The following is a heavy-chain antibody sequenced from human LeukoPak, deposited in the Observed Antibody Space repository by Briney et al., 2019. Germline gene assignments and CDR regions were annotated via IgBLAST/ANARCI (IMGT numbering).Heavy chain of an antibody. CDR2: IYYSGST. J-gene: IGHJ4*02. D-gene: IGHD6-13*01. V-gene: IGHV4-39*07. CDR1: DGSISSSSYY. Sequence: PSETLSLTCTVSDGSISSSSYYWGWIRQPPGKGLEWIGSIYYSGSTFYNPSLKSRVTISVDTSKNQFSLKLSSVTAADTAVYYCAKDLGGSSWWEGGYYFDYWGQGTLVTVSS. CDR3: AKDLGGSSWWEGGYYFDY.